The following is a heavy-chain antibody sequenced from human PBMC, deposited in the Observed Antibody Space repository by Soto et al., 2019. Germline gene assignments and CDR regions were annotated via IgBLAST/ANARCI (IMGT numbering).Heavy chain of an antibody. Sequence: GSLRLSCAASGFTFSSYWMHWVRQAPGKGLVWVSRINSDGSSTSYADSVKGRFTISRDNAKNTLYLQMNSLRAEDTAVYYCARGSIAVAGTFYYYYGMDVWGQGTTVTVSS. CDR2: INSDGSST. D-gene: IGHD6-19*01. CDR3: ARGSIAVAGTFYYYYGMDV. V-gene: IGHV3-74*01. J-gene: IGHJ6*02. CDR1: GFTFSSYW.